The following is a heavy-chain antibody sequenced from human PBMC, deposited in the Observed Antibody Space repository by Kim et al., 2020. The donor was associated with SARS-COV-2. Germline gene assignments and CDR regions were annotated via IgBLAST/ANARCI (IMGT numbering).Heavy chain of an antibody. D-gene: IGHD6-6*01. CDR2: INAGNGNT. Sequence: ASVKVSCKASGYTFTSYAMHWVRQAPGQRLEWMGWINAGNGNTKYSQKFQGRVTITRDTSASTAYMELSSLRSEDTAVYYCARGGGIAARQPGEIPFDPWGQGTLVTVSS. CDR1: GYTFTSYA. J-gene: IGHJ5*02. V-gene: IGHV1-3*01. CDR3: ARGGGIAARQPGEIPFDP.